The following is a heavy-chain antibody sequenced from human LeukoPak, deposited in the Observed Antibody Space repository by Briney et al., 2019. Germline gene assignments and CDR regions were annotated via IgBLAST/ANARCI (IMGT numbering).Heavy chain of an antibody. J-gene: IGHJ4*02. CDR3: AKEGIQLWLTGFDY. Sequence: PGGSLRLSCAASGFTFSSHAMGWVRQAPGKGLEWVSSITGSGGSTYYGDSVKGRFTISRDNSKNTLYLQMNSLRAEDTAVYYCAKEGIQLWLTGFDYWGQGTLVTVSS. CDR1: GFTFSSHA. CDR2: ITGSGGST. V-gene: IGHV3-23*01. D-gene: IGHD5-18*01.